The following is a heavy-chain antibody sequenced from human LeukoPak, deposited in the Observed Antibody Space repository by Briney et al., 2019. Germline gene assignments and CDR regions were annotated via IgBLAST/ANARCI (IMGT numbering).Heavy chain of an antibody. J-gene: IGHJ4*02. CDR3: AKGYWHGGTPFDY. Sequence: PGGSLRLSCAASGFTFNTYVMSWVRQAPGKGLEWVSAINGGGSNTYYADSVKGRFTISRDNSKNMVYLQMNNLRADDTAVYYCAKGYWHGGTPFDYWGQGTLVTVSS. CDR2: INGGGSNT. V-gene: IGHV3-23*01. CDR1: GFTFNTYV. D-gene: IGHD4-23*01.